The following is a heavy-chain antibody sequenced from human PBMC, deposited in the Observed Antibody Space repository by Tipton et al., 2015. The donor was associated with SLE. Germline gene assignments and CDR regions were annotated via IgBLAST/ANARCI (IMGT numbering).Heavy chain of an antibody. Sequence: TLSLTCTVSGGSINSDTSYWGWIRHPPGKGLEWIGYIYYSGSTNYNPSLKSRVTISVDTSKNQFSLKLSSVTAADTAVYYCAREGSGYDQPFDYWGQGTLVTVSS. J-gene: IGHJ4*02. CDR2: IYYSGST. V-gene: IGHV4-61*01. D-gene: IGHD5-12*01. CDR1: GGSINSDTSY. CDR3: AREGSGYDQPFDY.